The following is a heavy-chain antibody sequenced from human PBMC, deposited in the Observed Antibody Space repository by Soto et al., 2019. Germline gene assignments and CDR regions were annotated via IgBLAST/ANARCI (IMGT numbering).Heavy chain of an antibody. CDR3: ARPLYGDYAVGYYYYMDV. Sequence: ASVKVSCKASGYTFTSYDINWVRQATGQGLEWMGWMNPNSGNTGYAQKFQGRVTMTRNTSISTAYMELSSLRSEDTAVYYCARPLYGDYAVGYYYYMDVWGKGTTVTVSS. D-gene: IGHD4-17*01. CDR2: MNPNSGNT. CDR1: GYTFTSYD. J-gene: IGHJ6*03. V-gene: IGHV1-8*01.